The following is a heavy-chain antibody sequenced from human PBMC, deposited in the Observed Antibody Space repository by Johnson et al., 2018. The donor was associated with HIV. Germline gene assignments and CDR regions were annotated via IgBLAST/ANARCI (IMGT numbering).Heavy chain of an antibody. Sequence: VQLVESGGGLVQPGRSLRLSCAASGFTFDDYAMHWVRQAPGKGLEWVSGISWNGGRTGYADSVKGRFTISRDNSKNTLYLQMNSLRAEDTSVYYCASVPMIVVLDGAFDIWGQGTMVTVSS. D-gene: IGHD3-22*01. J-gene: IGHJ3*02. V-gene: IGHV3-9*01. CDR1: GFTFDDYA. CDR3: ASVPMIVVLDGAFDI. CDR2: ISWNGGRT.